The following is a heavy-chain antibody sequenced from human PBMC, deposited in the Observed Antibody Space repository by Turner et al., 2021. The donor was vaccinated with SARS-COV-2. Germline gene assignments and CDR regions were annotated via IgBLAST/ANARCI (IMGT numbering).Heavy chain of an antibody. CDR3: ARETVNNWVDP. D-gene: IGHD2-21*02. V-gene: IGHV4-59*01. CDR1: GGSMNGSY. Sequence: QVPLQVSAPRLVKPFETLSLTCTVSGGSMNGSYWRWIRQPPGKRLEWIGYIYYRGSTNYNPSLKSRVNISVETSKNQFSLKLNSVTAADTAIYFCARETVNNWVDPWGQGTLVTVSS. CDR2: IYYRGST. J-gene: IGHJ5*02.